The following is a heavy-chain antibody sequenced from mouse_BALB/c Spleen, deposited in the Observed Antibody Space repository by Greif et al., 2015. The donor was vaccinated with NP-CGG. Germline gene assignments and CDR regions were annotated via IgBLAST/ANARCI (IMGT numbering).Heavy chain of an antibody. CDR2: IWAGGST. V-gene: IGHV2-9*02. Sequence: QVQLKHSGPGLVAPSQSLSITCTVSGFSLTSYGVHWVRQPPGKGLEWLGVIWAGGSTNYNSALMSRLSISKDNSKSQVFLKMNSLQTDDTAMYYCASPIYDGYFYAMDYWGQGTSVTVSS. J-gene: IGHJ4*01. CDR1: GFSLTSYG. D-gene: IGHD2-3*01. CDR3: ASPIYDGYFYAMDY.